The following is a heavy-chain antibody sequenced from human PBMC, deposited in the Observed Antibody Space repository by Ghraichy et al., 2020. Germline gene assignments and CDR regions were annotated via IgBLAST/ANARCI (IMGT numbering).Heavy chain of an antibody. Sequence: SVKVSCKASGGTFSSYAISWVRQAPGQGLEWMGGIIPIFGTANYAQKFQGRVTITADESTSTAYMELSSLRSEDTAVYYCARALYYYGSGSYPYYYYYYGMDVWGQGTTVTVSS. J-gene: IGHJ6*02. V-gene: IGHV1-69*13. CDR2: IIPIFGTA. CDR1: GGTFSSYA. CDR3: ARALYYYGSGSYPYYYYYYGMDV. D-gene: IGHD3-10*01.